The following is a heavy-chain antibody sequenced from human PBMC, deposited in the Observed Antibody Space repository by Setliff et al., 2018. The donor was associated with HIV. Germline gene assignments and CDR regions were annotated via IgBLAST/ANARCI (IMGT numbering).Heavy chain of an antibody. CDR1: GFTLSNYW. J-gene: IGHJ6*03. CDR2: IKQDGSEK. CDR3: ARVFWYGLPQIYYYMDV. D-gene: IGHD2-8*02. Sequence: SLRLSCAASGFTLSNYWMSWVRQAPGKGLEWVANIKQDGSEKYYVDSVKGRFTLSRDNAKNSLYLQMNSLRAEDTAVYYCARVFWYGLPQIYYYMDVWGKGTTVTVSS. V-gene: IGHV3-7*01.